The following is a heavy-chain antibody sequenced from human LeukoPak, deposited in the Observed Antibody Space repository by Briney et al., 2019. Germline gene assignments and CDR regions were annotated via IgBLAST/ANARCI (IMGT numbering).Heavy chain of an antibody. CDR2: INPNSGGT. D-gene: IGHD6-13*01. J-gene: IGHJ4*02. Sequence: ASVKVSCKASGYTFTSYDINWVRQAPGQGLEWMGWINPNSGGTNYAQKFQGWVTMTRDTSISTAYMELSRLRSDDTAVYYCARVESAAAPFDYWGQGTLVTVSS. CDR1: GYTFTSYD. CDR3: ARVESAAAPFDY. V-gene: IGHV1-2*04.